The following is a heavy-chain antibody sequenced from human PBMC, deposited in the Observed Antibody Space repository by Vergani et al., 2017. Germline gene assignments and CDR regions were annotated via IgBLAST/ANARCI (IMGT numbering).Heavy chain of an antibody. J-gene: IGHJ6*03. CDR1: GGSISSGDHC. CDR2: IFYSGTT. V-gene: IGHV4-31*11. Sequence: QVQLQESGPGVVKPSQTLSLTCAVSGGSISSGDHCWTWIRQRPGKGVGWIGYIFYSGTTYDNPSLRSRLTISVDTSQNQFSLKLRSVTAADTAVYYCARVDTQVPATSHFCYMDVWGKGTTVVVSS. CDR3: ARVDTQVPATSHFCYMDV. D-gene: IGHD6-25*01.